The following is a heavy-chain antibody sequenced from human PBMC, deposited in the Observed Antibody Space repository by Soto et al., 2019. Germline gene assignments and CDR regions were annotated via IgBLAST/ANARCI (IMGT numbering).Heavy chain of an antibody. J-gene: IGHJ6*02. CDR3: AKALYGDPLYYYYYGMDV. Sequence: GGSLRLSCAASGFTFSSYGMHWVRQAPGKGLEWVVVISYDGSNKYYADSVKGRFTISRDNSKNTLYLQMNSLRAEDTAVYYCAKALYGDPLYYYYYGMDVWGQGTTVTVSS. D-gene: IGHD4-17*01. V-gene: IGHV3-30*18. CDR2: ISYDGSNK. CDR1: GFTFSSYG.